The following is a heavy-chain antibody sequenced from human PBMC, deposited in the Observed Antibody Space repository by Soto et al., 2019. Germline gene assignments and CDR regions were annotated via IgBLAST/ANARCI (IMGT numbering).Heavy chain of an antibody. V-gene: IGHV1-46*01. D-gene: IGHD3-10*01. CDR3: ARDLAFYGSGSYYPYYYYYGMDV. CDR2: INPSGGST. Sequence: ASVKVSCKASGYTFTSYYMHWVRQAPGQGLEWMGIINPSGGSTSYAQKFQGRVTMTRDTSTSTVYMELSSLRSGDTAVYYCARDLAFYGSGSYYPYYYYYGMDVWGQGTTVTVS. J-gene: IGHJ6*02. CDR1: GYTFTSYY.